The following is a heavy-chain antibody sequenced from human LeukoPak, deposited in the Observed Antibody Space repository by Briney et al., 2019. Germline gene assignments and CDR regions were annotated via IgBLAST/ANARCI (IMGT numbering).Heavy chain of an antibody. CDR1: GFTFSSYS. D-gene: IGHD3-10*01. V-gene: IGHV3-48*01. CDR3: AKGGSMVRGVPGPFDY. J-gene: IGHJ4*02. CDR2: ISSSSSTI. Sequence: GGSLRLSCAASGFTFSSYSMNWVRQAPGKGLEWVSYISSSSSTIYYADSVKGRFTISRDNSKNTLFLQMNSLRAEDTAVYYCAKGGSMVRGVPGPFDYWGQGTLVTVSS.